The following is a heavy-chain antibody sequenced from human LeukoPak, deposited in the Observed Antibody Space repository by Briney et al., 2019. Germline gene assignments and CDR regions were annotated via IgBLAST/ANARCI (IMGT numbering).Heavy chain of an antibody. D-gene: IGHD5-12*01. J-gene: IGHJ4*02. V-gene: IGHV4-4*02. CDR3: ARDSGQNSGYDWSH. CDR1: GGSISSSNW. CDR2: IYFGRTT. Sequence: PSGTLSLTCAVAGGSISSSNWWSWVRQPPGKGLECIGGIYFGRTTYYTPSLKSRVTTSIDASTNQFSLMLTSVTAADAAVYYCARDSGQNSGYDWSHWGQGTLVTVSS.